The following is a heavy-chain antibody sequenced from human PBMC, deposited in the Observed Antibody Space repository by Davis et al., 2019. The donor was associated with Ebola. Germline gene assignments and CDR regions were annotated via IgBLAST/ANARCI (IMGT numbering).Heavy chain of an antibody. CDR1: GGSISSYY. D-gene: IGHD4-17*01. CDR3: ARGGVYGAHFMDV. V-gene: IGHV4-59*08. J-gene: IGHJ6*02. CDR2: IYYSGST. Sequence: MPSETLSLTCTVSGGSISSYYWSWIRQPPGKGLEWIGYIYYSGSTNYNPSLKSRVTISVETSKNQFSLKLRSVTAADTAVYYCARGGVYGAHFMDVWGQGTTVTVSS.